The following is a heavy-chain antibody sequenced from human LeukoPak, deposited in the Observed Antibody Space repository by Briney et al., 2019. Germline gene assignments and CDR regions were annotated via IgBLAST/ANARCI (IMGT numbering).Heavy chain of an antibody. D-gene: IGHD3-9*01. V-gene: IGHV4-39*01. CDR1: GGSISSSSYY. CDR2: IYYSGST. CDR3: ASVLRYFDWLLYVAENDAFDI. J-gene: IGHJ3*02. Sequence: SATLSLTFTVSGGSISSSSYYWGWIRQPPGKGLEWIGSIYYSGSTYYNPSLKSRVTISVDTSKNQFSLKLSSVTAPDTAVYYCASVLRYFDWLLYVAENDAFDIWGQGTMVTVSS.